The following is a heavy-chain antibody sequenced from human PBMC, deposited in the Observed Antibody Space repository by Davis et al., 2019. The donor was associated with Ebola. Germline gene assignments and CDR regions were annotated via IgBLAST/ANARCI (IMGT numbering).Heavy chain of an antibody. Sequence: GGSLRLSCAASGFTFSSYAMHWVRQAPGKGLEWVAVISYDGSNKYYADSVKGRFTISRDNSKNTLYLQMNSLRAEDTAVYYCARGGYDYWGQGTLVTVSS. CDR2: ISYDGSNK. CDR1: GFTFSSYA. D-gene: IGHD3-16*01. V-gene: IGHV3-30-3*01. CDR3: ARGGYDY. J-gene: IGHJ4*02.